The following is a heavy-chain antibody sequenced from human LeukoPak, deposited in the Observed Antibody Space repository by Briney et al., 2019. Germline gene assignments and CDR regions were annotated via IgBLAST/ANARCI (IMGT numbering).Heavy chain of an antibody. CDR1: GGSISSYY. CDR3: ARGVTMIRGVILERTKSTNCFDP. CDR2: IYYSGST. D-gene: IGHD3-10*01. Sequence: PSETLSLTCTVSGGSISSYYWSWIRQPPGKGLEWIGYIYYSGSTNYNTSLKSRVTISVDTSKNQFSLKLSSVTAADTAVYYCARGVTMIRGVILERTKSTNCFDPWGQGTLVIVSS. J-gene: IGHJ5*02. V-gene: IGHV4-59*01.